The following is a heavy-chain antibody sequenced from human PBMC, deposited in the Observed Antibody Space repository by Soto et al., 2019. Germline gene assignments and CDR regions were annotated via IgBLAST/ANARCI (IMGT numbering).Heavy chain of an antibody. D-gene: IGHD6-13*01. CDR1: GVNFSSYW. V-gene: IGHV3-7*01. CDR3: ARRYSSSLSGFDP. J-gene: IGHJ5*02. CDR2: IKQDGGVK. Sequence: GGSLRLSCAASGVNFSSYWMSWARQAPGKGLEWVANIKQDGGVKYDVESVKGLFAISRDNANNSLYLQMNSLRVEDTSLYYCARRYSSSLSGFDPWGQETLVTVSS.